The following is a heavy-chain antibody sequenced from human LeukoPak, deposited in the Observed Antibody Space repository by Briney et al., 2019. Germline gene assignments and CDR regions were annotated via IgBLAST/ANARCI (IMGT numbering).Heavy chain of an antibody. D-gene: IGHD2-15*01. V-gene: IGHV4-34*01. J-gene: IGHJ6*03. CDR1: GGSFSGYY. Sequence: SETLSLTCAVYGGSFSGYYWSWIRQPPGKGLEWIGEINHSGSTNYNPSLKSRVTISVDTSKNQFSLKLSSVTAADTAVYYCARVSFFRWAATRPSYYYYYMDVWGKGTTVTVSS. CDR3: ARVSFFRWAATRPSYYYYYMDV. CDR2: INHSGST.